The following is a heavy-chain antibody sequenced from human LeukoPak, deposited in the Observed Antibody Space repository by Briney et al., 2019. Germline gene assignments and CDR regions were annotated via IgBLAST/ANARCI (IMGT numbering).Heavy chain of an antibody. CDR2: IKQDGSEK. J-gene: IGHJ4*02. V-gene: IGHV3-7*02. CDR3: AVDCSSTSCYDVYY. CDR1: GFTFSNYW. D-gene: IGHD2-2*01. Sequence: GGSLRLSCAASGFTFSNYWMSWVRQAPGKGLEWVANIKQDGSEKYYVDSVKGRFTISRDNAKNSLYLQMNSLRAEDTAVYYCAVDCSSTSCYDVYYWGRGTQVTVSS.